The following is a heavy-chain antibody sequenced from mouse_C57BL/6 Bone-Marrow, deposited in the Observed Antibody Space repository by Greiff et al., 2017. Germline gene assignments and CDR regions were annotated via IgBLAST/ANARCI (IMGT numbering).Heavy chain of an antibody. CDR2: ISDGGSYT. CDR1: GFTFSSYA. J-gene: IGHJ2*01. V-gene: IGHV5-4*03. D-gene: IGHD2-12*01. Sequence: EVKLVESGGGLVKPGGSLKLSCAASGFTFSSYAMSWVRQTPEKRLEWVATISDGGSYTYYPDNVKGRYTISRDNAKNNLYLQMSHLKSEDIAMYYCARLRRPRSYFDYWGRGTTLTVSS. CDR3: ARLRRPRSYFDY.